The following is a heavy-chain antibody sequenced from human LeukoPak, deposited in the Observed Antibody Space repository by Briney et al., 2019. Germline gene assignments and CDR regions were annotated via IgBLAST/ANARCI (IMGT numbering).Heavy chain of an antibody. D-gene: IGHD6-13*01. Sequence: GSLRLSCAASGFTFSNYMMNWVRQAPGKGLEWVSNISSGGTTIYYADSVKGRFTISRDNAKNSLFLQMNSLRAEDTAVYYCARNAAGGVLFDYWGQGTLVTVSS. V-gene: IGHV3-48*03. J-gene: IGHJ4*02. CDR3: ARNAAGGVLFDY. CDR2: ISSGGTTI. CDR1: GFTFSNYM.